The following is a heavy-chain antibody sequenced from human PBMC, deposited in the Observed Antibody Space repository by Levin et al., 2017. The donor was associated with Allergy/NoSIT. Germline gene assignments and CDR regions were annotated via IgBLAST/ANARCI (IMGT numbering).Heavy chain of an antibody. V-gene: IGHV3-9*01. J-gene: IGHJ3*02. CDR3: AKLGGHYYDSSGYAFDI. D-gene: IGHD3-22*01. CDR1: GFTFDDYA. Sequence: GGSLRLSCAASGFTFDDYAMHWVRQAPGKGLEWVSGISWNSGSIGYADSVKGRFTISRDNAKNSLYLQMNSLRAEDTALYYCAKLGGHYYDSSGYAFDIWGQGTMVTVSS. CDR2: ISWNSGSI.